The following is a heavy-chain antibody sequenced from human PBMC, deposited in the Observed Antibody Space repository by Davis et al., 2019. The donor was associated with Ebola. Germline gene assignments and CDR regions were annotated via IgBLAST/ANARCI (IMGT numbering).Heavy chain of an antibody. CDR2: ISYDGTNK. CDR3: AGAGNRPTFDY. D-gene: IGHD1-14*01. CDR1: GFTFSTYA. V-gene: IGHV3-30-3*01. Sequence: GESLKISCAASGFTFSTYAMKWVRQAPGKGLEWVAVISYDGTNKYYADSVKGRFTISRDNSKNTVYLQINSLRPEDTAVYYCAGAGNRPTFDYWGQGTLVTVSS. J-gene: IGHJ4*02.